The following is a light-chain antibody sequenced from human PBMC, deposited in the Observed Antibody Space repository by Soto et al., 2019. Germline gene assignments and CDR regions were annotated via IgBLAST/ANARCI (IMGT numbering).Light chain of an antibody. CDR2: AAS. Sequence: DIQITQSPSSLSASVGDRVTITCRASQSISSYLNWYQQKPGKAPNLLIYAASSLQRGVPSRFSGSGSGTDFTLTISSLQPEDFATYYCQQSYSTPRTFGQGTKVEIK. J-gene: IGKJ1*01. CDR3: QQSYSTPRT. CDR1: QSISSY. V-gene: IGKV1-39*01.